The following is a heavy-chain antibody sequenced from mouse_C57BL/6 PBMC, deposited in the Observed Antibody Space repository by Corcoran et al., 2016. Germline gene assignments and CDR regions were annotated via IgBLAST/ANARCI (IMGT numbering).Heavy chain of an antibody. D-gene: IGHD1-1*01. CDR1: GDTCTDYY. CDR3: ARGCYYLYAMDY. Sequence: EVQLQQYGPELVETGAAVKISCKTAGDTCTDYYMNWVKQNRGKSLEWSGDINPNNDGNSYNQKFKGKATLTVDKSSSTAYLELRSLTSEDSAVYYCARGCYYLYAMDYWGQGTSVTVSA. V-gene: IGHV1-26*01. J-gene: IGHJ4*01. CDR2: INPNNDGN.